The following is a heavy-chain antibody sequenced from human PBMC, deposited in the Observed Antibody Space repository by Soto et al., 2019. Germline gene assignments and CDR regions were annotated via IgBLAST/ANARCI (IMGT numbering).Heavy chain of an antibody. CDR3: ATSFGSGSRAFDY. V-gene: IGHV1-69*02. Sequence: PGASVKVSCKASGDTFNFYTINWVRQAPGLGLEWMGRFNPILSFSNSALKFQGRVTLTADKSTSTAYMVLSSLRSEDTAIYYCATSFGSGSRAFDYWGQGALVTVSS. D-gene: IGHD3-10*01. CDR2: FNPILSFS. J-gene: IGHJ4*02. CDR1: GDTFNFYT.